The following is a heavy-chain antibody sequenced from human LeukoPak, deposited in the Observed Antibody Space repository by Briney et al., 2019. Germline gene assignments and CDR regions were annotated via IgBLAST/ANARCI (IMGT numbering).Heavy chain of an antibody. J-gene: IGHJ4*02. V-gene: IGHV1-2*02. CDR3: ARALRLPIPPDY. CDR1: GYTFTGYY. CDR2: TNPNSGGT. Sequence: RASVKVSCKASGYTFTGYYMHWVRQAPEQGLEWMGWTNPNSGGTNYAQKFQGRVTMTRDTSISTAYMELSRLRSDDTAVYYCARALRLPIPPDYWGQGTLVTVSS. D-gene: IGHD2-2*02.